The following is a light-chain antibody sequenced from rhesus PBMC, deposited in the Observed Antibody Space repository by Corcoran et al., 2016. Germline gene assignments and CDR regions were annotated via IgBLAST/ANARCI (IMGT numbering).Light chain of an antibody. CDR1: QSLVHSDGNTY. Sequence: DVVMTQSPLSLPITPGQPASISCRSSQSLVHSDGNTYLSWYQQKPGQPPRLLIYKVSKRFSGVPDRFRGRGAGTEFTLKMSRVEAEDVGGYYCGQGTKIPYSFGQGTKVEIK. V-gene: IGKV2-62*02. CDR2: KVS. CDR3: GQGTKIPYS. J-gene: IGKJ2*01.